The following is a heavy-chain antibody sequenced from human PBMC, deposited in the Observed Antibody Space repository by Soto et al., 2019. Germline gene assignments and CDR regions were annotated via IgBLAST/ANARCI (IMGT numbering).Heavy chain of an antibody. CDR2: IIPIFGTA. Sequence: QFQLVQSGAEVKKPGSSVKVSCKASGGTFSSYASSWVRQAPGQGLEWMGGIIPIFGTANYAQKFQGRVRITADESTSTAYMELSSLRSEDTAVYYCASHSYGYFPHYYHGMDVWGQVTTVNVSS. D-gene: IGHD5-18*01. CDR1: GGTFSSYA. J-gene: IGHJ6*02. CDR3: ASHSYGYFPHYYHGMDV. V-gene: IGHV1-69*12.